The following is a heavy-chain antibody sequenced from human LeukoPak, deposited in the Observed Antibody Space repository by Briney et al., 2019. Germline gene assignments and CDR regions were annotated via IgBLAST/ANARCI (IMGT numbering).Heavy chain of an antibody. CDR2: IYYSEST. V-gene: IGHV4-59*01. J-gene: IGHJ4*02. CDR1: GGSISSYY. Sequence: SETLSLTCTVSGGSISSYYWSWIRQPPGKGLEWIGYIYYSESTNYNPSLKSRVTISVDTSKNQFSLKLSSVTAADTAVYYCARTAGEQWLPSYYFDYWGQGTLVTVSS. CDR3: ARTAGEQWLPSYYFDY. D-gene: IGHD6-19*01.